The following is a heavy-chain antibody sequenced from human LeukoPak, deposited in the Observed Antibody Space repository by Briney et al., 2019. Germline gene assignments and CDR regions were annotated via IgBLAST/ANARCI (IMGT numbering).Heavy chain of an antibody. CDR3: ANSRMTTGPNWFDP. CDR1: GFTFSSHG. Sequence: GSLRLSCAASGFTFSSHGMHWVRQAPGKGLEWVAVISYDGSNKYYADSVKGRFTISRDNSKNTLYLQMNSLRAEDTAVYYCANSRMTTGPNWFDPWGQGTLVTVSS. V-gene: IGHV3-30*18. CDR2: ISYDGSNK. D-gene: IGHD4-11*01. J-gene: IGHJ5*02.